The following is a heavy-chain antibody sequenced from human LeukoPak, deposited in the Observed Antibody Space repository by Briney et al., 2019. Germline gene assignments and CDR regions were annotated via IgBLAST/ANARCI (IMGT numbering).Heavy chain of an antibody. CDR2: IYPDDSDT. CDR1: GYIFSNDW. CDR3: ARLGVVPGVARPRYFFDY. J-gene: IGHJ4*02. Sequence: GESLKISCKGSGYIFSNDWIGWVRQMPGKGLEWMGIIYPDDSDTRYSPSFQGQVTISVDKSISTAYLQWSSLKPSDTAMYYCARLGVVPGVARPRYFFDYWGQGTLVTVSS. V-gene: IGHV5-51*01. D-gene: IGHD2-2*01.